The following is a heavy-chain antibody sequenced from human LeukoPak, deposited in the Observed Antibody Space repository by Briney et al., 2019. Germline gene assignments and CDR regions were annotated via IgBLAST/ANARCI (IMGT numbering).Heavy chain of an antibody. CDR3: ASGLDTAKGGPPPFDY. J-gene: IGHJ4*02. CDR2: IYTSGST. Sequence: SETLSLTCTVSGGSISSGSYYWSWIRQPAGKGLEWIGRIYTSGSTNYNPSLKSRVTISVDTSKNQFSLKLSSVTAADTAVYYCASGLDTAKGGPPPFDYWGQGTLVTVSS. D-gene: IGHD5-18*01. V-gene: IGHV4-61*02. CDR1: GGSISSGSYY.